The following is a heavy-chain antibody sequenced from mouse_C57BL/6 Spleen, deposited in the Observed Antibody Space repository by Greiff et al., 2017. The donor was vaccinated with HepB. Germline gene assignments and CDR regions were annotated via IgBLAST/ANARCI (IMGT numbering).Heavy chain of an antibody. CDR2: INPNNGGT. J-gene: IGHJ2*01. CDR1: GYTFTDYY. D-gene: IGHD1-1*02. CDR3: ASGGFGNYYDY. V-gene: IGHV1-26*01. Sequence: VQLQQSGPELMKPGASVKISCKASGYTFTDYYMNWVKQSHGKSLEWIGDINPNNGGTSYNQKFKGKATLTVDKSSSTAYMELRSLTSEDSAVYYCASGGFGNYYDYWGQGTTLTVSS.